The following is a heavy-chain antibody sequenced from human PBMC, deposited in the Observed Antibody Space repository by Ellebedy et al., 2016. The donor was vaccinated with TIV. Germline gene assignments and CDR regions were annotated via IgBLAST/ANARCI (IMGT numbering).Heavy chain of an antibody. V-gene: IGHV3-74*01. CDR1: GFTFSSYW. J-gene: IGHJ4*02. D-gene: IGHD3-10*01. CDR3: ARQYLPDYGSGSFYPSDY. Sequence: GESLKISXAVSGFTFSSYWMHWVRQAPGKGLVWVSRISNDGSNTSYADSVKGRFTISRDNAKNTLYLQMNSLRAEDTAIYYCARQYLPDYGSGSFYPSDYWGQGTLVTVSS. CDR2: ISNDGSNT.